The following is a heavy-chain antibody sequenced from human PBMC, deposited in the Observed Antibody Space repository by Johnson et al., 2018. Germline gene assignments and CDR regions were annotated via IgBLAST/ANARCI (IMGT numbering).Heavy chain of an antibody. D-gene: IGHD3-22*01. J-gene: IGHJ3*01. CDR2: ISYDGTME. CDR3: VKDYYDNNGRALDF. CDR1: EFSFSNYG. V-gene: IGHV3-30*18. Sequence: QVQLVQSGGGVVQPGRSLRLSCAASEFSFSNYGMHWVRQPPGKGLEWVAVISYDGTMEYYVDSVKGRFTISRDNSNSTLDLEMKGLGAEDTAVYYCVKDYYDNNGRALDFWGQGTMVTVSS.